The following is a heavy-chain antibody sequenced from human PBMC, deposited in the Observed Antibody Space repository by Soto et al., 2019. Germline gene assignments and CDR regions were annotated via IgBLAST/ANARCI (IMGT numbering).Heavy chain of an antibody. CDR3: ARAGRLGELSLTAYYFDY. D-gene: IGHD3-16*02. J-gene: IGHJ4*02. Sequence: VGSLRLSCAASGFTFSSYEMNWVRQAPGKGLEWVSYISSSGSTIYYADSVKGRFTISRDNAKNSLYLQMNSLRAEDTAVYYCARAGRLGELSLTAYYFDYWGQGTLVTVSS. CDR1: GFTFSSYE. CDR2: ISSSGSTI. V-gene: IGHV3-48*03.